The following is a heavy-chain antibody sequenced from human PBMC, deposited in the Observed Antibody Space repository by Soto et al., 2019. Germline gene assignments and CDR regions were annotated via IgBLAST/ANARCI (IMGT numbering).Heavy chain of an antibody. CDR2: IVVGSGNT. V-gene: IGHV1-58*01. CDR1: GFTFTSSA. D-gene: IGHD6-13*01. Sequence: SVKVSCKASGFTFTSSAVQWVRQARGQRLEWIGWIVVGSGNTNYAQKFQERVTITRDMSTSTAYMELSSLRSEDTAVYYCAAGSSSWYDDPFDIWGQGTMVTVSS. J-gene: IGHJ3*02. CDR3: AAGSSSWYDDPFDI.